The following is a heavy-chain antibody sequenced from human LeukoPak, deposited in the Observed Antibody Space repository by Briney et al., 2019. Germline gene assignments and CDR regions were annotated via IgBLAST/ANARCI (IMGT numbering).Heavy chain of an antibody. Sequence: PGGSLRLSCTASGFTLSTYWMSWVRQAPGKGLEWVAFVRYDGSNKYYADSVKGRFTISRDNSKNTLYLQMNSLRAEDTAVYYCAKDGTSGSYYVRPWYWGRGTLVTVSS. CDR1: GFTLSTYW. CDR2: VRYDGSNK. J-gene: IGHJ4*02. V-gene: IGHV3-30*02. CDR3: AKDGTSGSYYVRPWY. D-gene: IGHD1-26*01.